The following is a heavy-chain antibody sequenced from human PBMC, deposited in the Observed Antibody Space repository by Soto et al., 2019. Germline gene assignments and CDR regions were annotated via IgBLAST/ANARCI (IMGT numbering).Heavy chain of an antibody. CDR2: ISNSVSNT. V-gene: IGHV3-23*01. D-gene: IGHD2-2*01. Sequence: EVQLLESGGGLVQPGGSLRLSCAASGFTFSSYVMSWVRQAPGKGLEWVSGISNSVSNTYYADSVKGQFTISRDNSKSTLYLQMNSLRVEDTAVYYCASRRCSSASCGPGLFDSWGQGTLVTVSS. CDR3: ASRRCSSASCGPGLFDS. J-gene: IGHJ4*02. CDR1: GFTFSSYV.